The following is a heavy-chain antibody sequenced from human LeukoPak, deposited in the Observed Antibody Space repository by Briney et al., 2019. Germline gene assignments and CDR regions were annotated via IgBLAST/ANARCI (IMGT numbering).Heavy chain of an antibody. Sequence: GGSLRLSCATSGFTFSRYGMHWIRQAPGKGLEWVAFIRYDEANTYYTDSVKGRFTISRDNSKNTLYLQMNSLRAEDTAVYYCAKSHDYYDSSGPLWFDPWGQGTLVTVSS. D-gene: IGHD3-22*01. CDR3: AKSHDYYDSSGPLWFDP. J-gene: IGHJ5*02. V-gene: IGHV3-30*02. CDR2: IRYDEANT. CDR1: GFTFSRYG.